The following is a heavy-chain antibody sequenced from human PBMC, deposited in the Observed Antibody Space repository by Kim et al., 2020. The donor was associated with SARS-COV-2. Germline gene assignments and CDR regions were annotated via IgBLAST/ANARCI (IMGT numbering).Heavy chain of an antibody. CDR3: ARGVGQSHQITSFGVVPWGYYYMAV. V-gene: IGHV1-8*01. CDR2: MNPNSGNT. J-gene: IGHJ6*03. D-gene: IGHD3-3*01. CDR1: GYTFTSYD. Sequence: ASVKVSCKASGYTFTSYDINWVRQATGQGLEWMGWMNPNSGNTGYAQKFQGRVTMTRNTSISTAYMELSSLRSEDTSVYYCARGVGQSHQITSFGVVPWGYYYMAVWGKGTTVTVSS.